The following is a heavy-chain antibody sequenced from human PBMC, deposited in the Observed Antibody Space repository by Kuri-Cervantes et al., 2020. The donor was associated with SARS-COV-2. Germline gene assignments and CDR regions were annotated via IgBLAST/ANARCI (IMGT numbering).Heavy chain of an antibody. V-gene: IGHV3-21*01. CDR2: ISSSSSYI. Sequence: LSLTCAASGFTFSSYSTNWVRQAPGKGLEWVSSISSSSSYIYYADSVKGRFTISRDNAKNSLYLQMSSLRAEDTAVYYCAREGELRAFDIWGQGTMVTVSS. CDR3: AREGELRAFDI. CDR1: GFTFSSYS. J-gene: IGHJ3*02. D-gene: IGHD1-26*01.